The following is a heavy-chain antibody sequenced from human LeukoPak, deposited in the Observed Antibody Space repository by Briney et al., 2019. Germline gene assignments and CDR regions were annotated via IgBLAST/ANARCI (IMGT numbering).Heavy chain of an antibody. CDR2: INSGGSGT. J-gene: IGHJ4*02. Sequence: GGSLRLSCAASGFAFSSNWMHWVRQTPGQGLVWVSRINSGGSGTSYADSVEGRFTISRDNAKNTLYLQMNSLRAEDTAVYYCATSLGPLTEYWGQGTLVTVSS. CDR3: ATSLGPLTEY. CDR1: GFAFSSNW. V-gene: IGHV3-74*01. D-gene: IGHD7-27*01.